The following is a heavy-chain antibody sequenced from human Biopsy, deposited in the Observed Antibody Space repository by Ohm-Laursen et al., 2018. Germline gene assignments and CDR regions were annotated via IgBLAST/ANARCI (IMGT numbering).Heavy chain of an antibody. Sequence: SETLSLTCTASGGSSTGHYWSWIRQPPGKGLEWIGHISCTGYTSYNASLKSRVTISVDTSRNHFSLRLSSLTAADTAVYYCARGSNDFGGLYFPRWGQGTLLTVSS. CDR2: ISCTGYT. CDR1: GGSSTGHY. CDR3: ARGSNDFGGLYFPR. J-gene: IGHJ4*02. D-gene: IGHD4-23*01. V-gene: IGHV4-59*11.